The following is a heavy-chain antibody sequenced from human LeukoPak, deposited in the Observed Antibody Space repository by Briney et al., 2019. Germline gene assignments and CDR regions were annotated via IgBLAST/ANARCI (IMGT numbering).Heavy chain of an antibody. Sequence: GGSLRLSCAASGFTFSSYAMSWVRQVPGKGLEWVSAISGSGGSTYYADSVKGRFTISRDNSKNTLYLQMNSLRAEDTAVYYCAKAPIAVAGKGAYFDYWGQGTLVTVSS. CDR1: GFTFSSYA. CDR2: ISGSGGST. J-gene: IGHJ4*02. V-gene: IGHV3-23*01. D-gene: IGHD6-19*01. CDR3: AKAPIAVAGKGAYFDY.